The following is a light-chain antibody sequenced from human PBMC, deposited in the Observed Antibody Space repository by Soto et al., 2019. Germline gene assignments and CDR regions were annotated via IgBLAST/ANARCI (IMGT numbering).Light chain of an antibody. CDR1: QSISSY. V-gene: IGKV1-39*01. CDR2: AAS. Sequence: DIQMTQSPSSLSASVGARVTITCRASQSISSYLNWYQQKPGKAPKLLIYAASSLQSGVPSRFSGSGSATDFTLTISSLQPEDFATYYCQQSYSTPRTFGQGTKVEIK. J-gene: IGKJ1*01. CDR3: QQSYSTPRT.